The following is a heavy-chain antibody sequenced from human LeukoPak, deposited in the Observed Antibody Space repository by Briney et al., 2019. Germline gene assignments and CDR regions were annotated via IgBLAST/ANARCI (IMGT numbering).Heavy chain of an antibody. Sequence: GGSLRLSCAASGFTFSSYAMSWVRQAPGKGLEWVSAISGSGGSTYYADSVKGRFTISRDNPKNTLYLQMNSLRAEDTAVYYCAKDRGGSGSYPSYWGQGTLVTVSS. V-gene: IGHV3-23*01. CDR1: GFTFSSYA. J-gene: IGHJ4*02. CDR3: AKDRGGSGSYPSY. CDR2: ISGSGGST. D-gene: IGHD3-10*01.